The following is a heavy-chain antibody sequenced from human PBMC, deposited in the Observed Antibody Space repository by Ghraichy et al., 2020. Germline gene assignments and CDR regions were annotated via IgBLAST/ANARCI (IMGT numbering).Heavy chain of an antibody. CDR1: GFTFSSYS. CDR2: IIDRSRI. V-gene: IGHV3-48*01. CDR3: AIGSSTTDAVYN. D-gene: IGHD1-14*01. Sequence: GGSLRLSCAASGFTFSSYSMNWVRQAPGKGLEWVSYIIDRSRIHYAVSVKGRFTIFRDNDRKSLYLQMKSLRSEEMSVYYCAIGSSTTDAVYNLGQGTMVTVSS. J-gene: IGHJ3*02.